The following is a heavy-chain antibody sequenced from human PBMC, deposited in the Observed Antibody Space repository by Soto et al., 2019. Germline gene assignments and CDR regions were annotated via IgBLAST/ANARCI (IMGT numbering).Heavy chain of an antibody. J-gene: IGHJ2*01. D-gene: IGHD6-6*01. Sequence: QVQLVQSGAEVKKPGSSVKVSCTVSGGIFSSYAIGWVRQAPGQGLEWMAGIIPITGTTNRAQKFQGRVTVTADESTTTVYMELSSLTAEDTAVYYCAREYSSSSQYLYFDVWGRGTLVTDSS. CDR2: IIPITGTT. CDR3: AREYSSSSQYLYFDV. CDR1: GGIFSSYA. V-gene: IGHV1-69*01.